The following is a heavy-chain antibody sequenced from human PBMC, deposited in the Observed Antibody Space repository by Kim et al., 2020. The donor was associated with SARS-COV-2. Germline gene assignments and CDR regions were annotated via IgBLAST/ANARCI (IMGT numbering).Heavy chain of an antibody. J-gene: IGHJ1*01. V-gene: IGHV3-21*01. CDR2: ISSSSSYI. Sequence: GGSLRLSCAASGFTFSSYSMNWVRQAPGKGLEWVSSISSSSSYIYYADSVKGRFTISRDNAKNSLYLQMNSLRAEDTAVYYCAREYSSGWTYDEYFQHWGQGTLVTVSS. CDR1: GFTFSSYS. D-gene: IGHD6-19*01. CDR3: AREYSSGWTYDEYFQH.